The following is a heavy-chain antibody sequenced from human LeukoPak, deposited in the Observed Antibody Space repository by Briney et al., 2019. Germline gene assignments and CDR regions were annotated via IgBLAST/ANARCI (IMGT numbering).Heavy chain of an antibody. CDR2: IGASGTTK. V-gene: IGHV3-48*03. J-gene: IGHJ4*02. CDR3: ALLAVASDFDY. CDR1: GFPFTFYE. D-gene: IGHD6-19*01. Sequence: GGSLRLSCAVSGFPFTFYEMNWVRQAPGKGLEWVSNIGASGTTKYYADSVKGRFSISRDNANTSLYLQMNSLRVDDTAVYYCALLAVASDFDYWGQGALVTVSS.